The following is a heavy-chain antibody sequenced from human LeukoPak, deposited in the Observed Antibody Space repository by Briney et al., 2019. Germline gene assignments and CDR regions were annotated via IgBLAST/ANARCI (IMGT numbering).Heavy chain of an antibody. V-gene: IGHV1-2*02. CDR3: ARERTPGSGYGVDY. Sequence: ASVKVSCKASGYTFTGYYMHWVRQAPGQGLEWMGWINPNSGGTNYAQKFQGRVTMTRDTSISTAYMELSRLRSDDTAVYYCARERTPGSGYGVDYWGQGTVVTVSS. CDR1: GYTFTGYY. J-gene: IGHJ4*02. D-gene: IGHD6-25*01. CDR2: INPNSGGT.